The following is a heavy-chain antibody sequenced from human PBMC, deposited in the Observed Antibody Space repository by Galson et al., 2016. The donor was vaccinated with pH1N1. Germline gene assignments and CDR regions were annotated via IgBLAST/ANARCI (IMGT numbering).Heavy chain of an antibody. V-gene: IGHV4-38-2*01. J-gene: IGHJ4*02. CDR2: FYDSGSTT. Sequence: ETLSLTCAVSGDSITSGYYWGWIRQAPGRALEWIGSFYDSGSTTYYKSSLKSRVAISVDTSKNQFSLRLSSMTAADTAVYYCAKMARTSGPDSEYYFDFWGQGMLVTVSS. CDR1: GDSITSGYY. D-gene: IGHD1-1*01. CDR3: AKMARTSGPDSEYYFDF.